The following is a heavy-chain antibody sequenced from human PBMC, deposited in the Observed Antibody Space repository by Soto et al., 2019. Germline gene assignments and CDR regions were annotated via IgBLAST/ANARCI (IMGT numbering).Heavy chain of an antibody. Sequence: GGSLRLSCAATGFTFSGYGMHWVRQAPGKGLEWVAVVRHDGSNIHYADYVKGRFTIYRDNSKNTLYLQMISLGAEDMAVYYCAREGYYDFSGYLDYWGQGTLVTVSS. D-gene: IGHD3-22*01. V-gene: IGHV3-33*01. J-gene: IGHJ4*02. CDR1: GFTFSGYG. CDR2: VRHDGSNI. CDR3: AREGYYDFSGYLDY.